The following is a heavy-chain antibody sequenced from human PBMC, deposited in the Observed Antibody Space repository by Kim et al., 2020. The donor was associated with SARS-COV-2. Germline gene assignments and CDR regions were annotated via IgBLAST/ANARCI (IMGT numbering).Heavy chain of an antibody. D-gene: IGHD1-1*01. CDR3: AKYRAGAWTFDY. V-gene: IGHV3-23*01. J-gene: IGHJ4*02. CDR1: GFTLSAYA. Sequence: GGSLRLSCAASGFTLSAYAMSWVRQAPGKGLEWVSGISGSGGSTDYADSVNGRFTISRDNSRNTLYLQMNSLRAEDTAVYYCAKYRAGAWTFDYWGQGTMVTVSS. CDR2: ISGSGGST.